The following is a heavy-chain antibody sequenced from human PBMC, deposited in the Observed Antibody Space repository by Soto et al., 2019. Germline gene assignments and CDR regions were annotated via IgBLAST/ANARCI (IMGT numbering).Heavy chain of an antibody. J-gene: IGHJ4*01. V-gene: IGHV6-1*01. Sequence: SQTLSLTCALPGDSVSSNSAGWSWVRQSPSRGLEWLGRTYYRSKWYYEYAVSVRGRITINPDTSKNQYSLQLNSVTPEDTAVYFCARGEQYSGRIFDYWGQGTLVTVS. CDR2: TYYRSKWYY. CDR3: ARGEQYSGRIFDY. D-gene: IGHD1-26*01. CDR1: GDSVSSNSAG.